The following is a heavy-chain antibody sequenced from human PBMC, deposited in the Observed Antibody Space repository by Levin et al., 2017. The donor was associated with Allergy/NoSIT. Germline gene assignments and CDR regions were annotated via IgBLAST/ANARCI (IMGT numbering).Heavy chain of an antibody. Sequence: GGSLRLSCKGSGYSFTSYWIGWVRQMPGKGLEWMGFIYPGDSDTRYSPSFQSQVTISADKSITTAYLQWSSLKASDTAMYYCARASMDFWSGYYMRLENRPFDYWGQGTPVTVSS. V-gene: IGHV5-51*01. D-gene: IGHD3-3*01. CDR3: ARASMDFWSGYYMRLENRPFDY. CDR2: IYPGDSDT. CDR1: GYSFTSYW. J-gene: IGHJ4*02.